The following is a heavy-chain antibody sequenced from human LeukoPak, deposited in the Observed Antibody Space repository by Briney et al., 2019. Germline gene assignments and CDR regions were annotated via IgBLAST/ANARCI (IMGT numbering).Heavy chain of an antibody. J-gene: IGHJ4*02. CDR3: AKDAITSDWYDLDY. D-gene: IGHD6-19*01. CDR2: ISYDGSKK. Sequence: GGSLRLSCAASGFTFSSYGMHWVRQAPGKGLEWVAVISYDGSKKYYADSVKGRFTISRDNSKNTLYLQMNSLRAEDTAVYYCAKDAITSDWYDLDYWGQGTLVSVSS. V-gene: IGHV3-30*18. CDR1: GFTFSSYG.